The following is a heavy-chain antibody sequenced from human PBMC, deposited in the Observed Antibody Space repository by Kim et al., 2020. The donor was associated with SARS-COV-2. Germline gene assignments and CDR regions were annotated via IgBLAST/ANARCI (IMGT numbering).Heavy chain of an antibody. D-gene: IGHD3-9*01. CDR2: IFPGESRT. Sequence: GESLKISCKASGYTFNTYWIGWVRQMLGKRLERMGIIFPGESRTMYSPSFQVWVTISVDKSLTTAFLWLSRLKASDTVIYYCARRFGYDNFVPDIFAIRGWFGPWGEGTLVTVSS. J-gene: IGHJ5*02. CDR3: ARRFGYDNFVPDIFAIRGWFGP. CDR1: GYTFNTYW. V-gene: IGHV5-51*01.